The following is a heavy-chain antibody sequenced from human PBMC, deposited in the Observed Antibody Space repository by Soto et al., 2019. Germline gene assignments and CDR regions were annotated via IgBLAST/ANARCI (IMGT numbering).Heavy chain of an antibody. CDR2: FDPEDGET. V-gene: IGHV1-24*01. CDR3: ATVSGITGTTLDY. CDR1: GYTLTELS. J-gene: IGHJ4*02. Sequence: ASVKVSCKVSGYTLTELSMHWVRQAPGKGLEWMGGFDPEDGETIYAQKIQGRVTMTEDTSTDTAYMELSSLRSEDTAVYYCATVSGITGTTLDYWGQGTLVTVSS. D-gene: IGHD1-20*01.